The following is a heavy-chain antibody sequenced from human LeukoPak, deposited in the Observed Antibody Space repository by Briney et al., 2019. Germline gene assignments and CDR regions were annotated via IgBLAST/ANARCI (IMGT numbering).Heavy chain of an antibody. Sequence: GGSLRLSCAASGFTFSSFAMNWVRQAPGKGLEWVSTMSGDATSTYYADSVKGRFTISRDNSKTTLFLQMNSLRAEDTAVYYCAKRTSGSSWYSSDSWGQGTLVTVSS. J-gene: IGHJ4*02. V-gene: IGHV3-23*01. D-gene: IGHD6-13*01. CDR1: GFTFSSFA. CDR3: AKRTSGSSWYSSDS. CDR2: MSGDATST.